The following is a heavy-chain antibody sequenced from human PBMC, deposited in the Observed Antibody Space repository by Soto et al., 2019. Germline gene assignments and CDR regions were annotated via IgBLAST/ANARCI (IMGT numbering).Heavy chain of an antibody. V-gene: IGHV3-30-3*01. D-gene: IGHD3-22*01. CDR2: ISYDGSNK. CDR3: ARARITMIVVVTPLGY. J-gene: IGHJ4*02. Sequence: GGSLRLSCAASGFTFSSYAMHWVRQAPGKGLEWVAVISYDGSNKYYADSVKGRFTISRDNSKNTLYLQMNRLRAEDTAVYYCARARITMIVVVTPLGYWGQGT. CDR1: GFTFSSYA.